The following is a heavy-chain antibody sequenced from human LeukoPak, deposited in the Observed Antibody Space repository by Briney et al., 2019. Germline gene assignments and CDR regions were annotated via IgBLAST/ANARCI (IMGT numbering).Heavy chain of an antibody. CDR2: ISAYNANT. CDR1: GYMFISYG. D-gene: IGHD3-22*01. V-gene: IGHV1-18*01. CDR3: AREGYYYDSSGFPSGDY. Sequence: ASVKVSCKASGYMFISYGITWVRQAPGRGLEWMGWISAYNANTIYAQKVQGRVTMTTDTSTSTAYMELRSLRSDDTAVYYCAREGYYYDSSGFPSGDYWGQGTLVTVSS. J-gene: IGHJ4*02.